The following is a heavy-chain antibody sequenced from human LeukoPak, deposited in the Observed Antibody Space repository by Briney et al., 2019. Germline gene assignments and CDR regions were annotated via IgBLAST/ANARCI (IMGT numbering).Heavy chain of an antibody. CDR3: ARGGPLTGDPVLFVY. D-gene: IGHD7-27*01. V-gene: IGHV1-2*02. Sequence: GASVKVSCKASGHTFTDYYMHWVRQAPGHGLEWMGWINPNSGGTNYAQKFQGRVTMTRDTSISTAYMELSSLRSDDTAVYYCARGGPLTGDPVLFVYWGQGTLVTVSS. CDR1: GHTFTDYY. J-gene: IGHJ4*02. CDR2: INPNSGGT.